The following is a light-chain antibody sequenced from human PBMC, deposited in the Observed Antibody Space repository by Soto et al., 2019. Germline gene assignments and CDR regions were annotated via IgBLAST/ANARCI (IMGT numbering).Light chain of an antibody. CDR1: SSNIGAGYD. CDR2: GNS. Sequence: QSVLTQPPSVSGAPGQRVTISCTGSSSNIGAGYDVHWYKQLPGTAPKLLISGNSNRPSGVPDRFSGSKSGTSASLAITGLQAEDEADYYCQSYDSSLRGWVFGGGTKLTVL. J-gene: IGLJ3*02. CDR3: QSYDSSLRGWV. V-gene: IGLV1-40*01.